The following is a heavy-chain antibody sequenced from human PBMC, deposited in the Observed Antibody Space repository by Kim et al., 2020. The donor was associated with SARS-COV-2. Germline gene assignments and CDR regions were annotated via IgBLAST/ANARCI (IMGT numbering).Heavy chain of an antibody. Sequence: GGSLRLSCAASGFMIRDYAMSWVRQGPGKGLEWVSGFSESAGSTYYADSVKGRFIISRDSSKNTLYLQMDRLRVEDTAVFYCAKGKYAGYFNAGGFFEYWGQGILVTVSS. V-gene: IGHV3-23*01. CDR2: FSESAGST. CDR3: AKGKYAGYFNAGGFFEY. D-gene: IGHD3-9*01. CDR1: GFMIRDYA. J-gene: IGHJ4*02.